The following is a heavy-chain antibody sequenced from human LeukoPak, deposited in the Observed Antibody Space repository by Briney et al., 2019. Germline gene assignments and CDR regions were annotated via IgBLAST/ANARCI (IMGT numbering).Heavy chain of an antibody. CDR1: GFTFSSYG. V-gene: IGHV3-30*18. J-gene: IGHJ6*02. Sequence: GGSLRLSCAASGFTFSSYGMHWVRQAPGKGLEWVAVISYDGSNKYYADSVKGRFTISRDNSKNTLYLQMNSLRAEDTAVYYCAKDPGLAVRGVIHYYYYYGMGVWGQGTTVTVSS. CDR2: ISYDGSNK. D-gene: IGHD3-10*01. CDR3: AKDPGLAVRGVIHYYYYYGMGV.